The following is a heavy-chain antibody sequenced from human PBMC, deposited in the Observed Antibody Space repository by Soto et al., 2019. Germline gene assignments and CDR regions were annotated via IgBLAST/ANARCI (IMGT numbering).Heavy chain of an antibody. CDR2: IIPIFGTA. D-gene: IGHD3-10*01. V-gene: IGHV1-69*13. Sequence: SVKVSCKASGGTFSSYAISWVRQAPGQGLEWMGGIIPIFGTANYAQKFQGRVTITADESTSTAYMELSSLRSEDTAVYYCARESSSEYYFDYWGQGTMVTVSS. CDR3: ARESSSEYYFDY. J-gene: IGHJ4*02. CDR1: GGTFSSYA.